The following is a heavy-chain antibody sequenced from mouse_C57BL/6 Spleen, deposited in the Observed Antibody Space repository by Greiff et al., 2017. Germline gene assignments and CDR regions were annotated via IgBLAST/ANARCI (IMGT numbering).Heavy chain of an antibody. V-gene: IGHV1-54*01. CDR3: ARYGYDFDY. CDR2: INPGSGGT. J-gene: IGHJ2*01. Sequence: VQLQQSGAELVRPGTSVKVSCKASGYAFTNYLIEWVKQRPGQGLEWIGVINPGSGGTNYNEKFKGKATLTADKSSSTPYMQLSSLTAEDSAVYFCARYGYDFDYWGQGTTLTVSS. D-gene: IGHD2-3*01. CDR1: GYAFTNYL.